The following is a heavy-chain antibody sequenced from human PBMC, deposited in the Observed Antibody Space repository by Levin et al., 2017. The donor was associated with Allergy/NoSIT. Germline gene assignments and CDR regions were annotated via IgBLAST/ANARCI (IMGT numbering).Heavy chain of an antibody. CDR1: GYTFTSYY. V-gene: IGHV1-46*01. J-gene: IGHJ5*02. CDR2: INPSGGST. Sequence: ASVKVSCKASGYTFTSYYMHWVRQAPGQGLEWMGIINPSGGSTSYAQKFQGRVTMTRDTSTSTVYMELSSLRSEDTAVYYCARGPMEDYYDSGGVLGWFDPWGQGTLVTVSS. D-gene: IGHD3-22*01. CDR3: ARGPMEDYYDSGGVLGWFDP.